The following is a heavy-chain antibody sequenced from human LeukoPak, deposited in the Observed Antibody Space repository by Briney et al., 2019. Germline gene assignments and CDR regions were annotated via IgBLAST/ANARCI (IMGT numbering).Heavy chain of an antibody. J-gene: IGHJ3*02. Sequence: PSETLSLTCAVYGGSLSGYYWSWIRQPPGKGLEWIGEINHSGSTNYNPSLKSRVTISVDTSKNQFSLKLSSVTAADTAVYYCARTAFCSSTSCSSDAFDIWGQGTMVTVSS. D-gene: IGHD2-2*01. CDR2: INHSGST. CDR3: ARTAFCSSTSCSSDAFDI. CDR1: GGSLSGYY. V-gene: IGHV4-34*01.